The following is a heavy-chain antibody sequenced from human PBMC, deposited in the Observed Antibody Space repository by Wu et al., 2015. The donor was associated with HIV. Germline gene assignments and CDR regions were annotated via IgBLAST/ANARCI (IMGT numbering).Heavy chain of an antibody. CDR3: ASRPRDVWSIGLQH. D-gene: IGHD2-8*02. V-gene: IGHV1-24*01. Sequence: QVRLVSLGREVKKPGASVKXSCKVSGYKPQEIILTLGCDRLPGKGLEWMGGFDPEDGKTIYAQRFQGRVTMTEDPSTDTAYMGLSSLRSEDTAIYYCASRPRDVWSIGLQHWGQGTLVTVYS. J-gene: IGHJ1*01. CDR2: FDPEDGKT. CDR1: GYKPQEII.